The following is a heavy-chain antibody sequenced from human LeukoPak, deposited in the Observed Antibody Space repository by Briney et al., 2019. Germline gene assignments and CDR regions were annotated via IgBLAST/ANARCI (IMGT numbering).Heavy chain of an antibody. J-gene: IGHJ4*02. Sequence: EESLKISCKGSGYSFTNYWIGWVRQMPGKGLEWMGVIYPGDSDTRYSPSFQGQVTISVDKSISTAYLHWSSLKASDTAMYYCARPLDAVAGTSSDYWGQGTLITVSS. CDR1: GYSFTNYW. CDR3: ARPLDAVAGTSSDY. CDR2: IYPGDSDT. D-gene: IGHD6-19*01. V-gene: IGHV5-51*01.